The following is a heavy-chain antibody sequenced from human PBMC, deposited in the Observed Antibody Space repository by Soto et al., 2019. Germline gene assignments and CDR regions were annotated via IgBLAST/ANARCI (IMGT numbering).Heavy chain of an antibody. CDR2: IRSKAYGGTT. J-gene: IGHJ6*02. CDR3: IRSRGYSYDSYYYGMDV. Sequence: GGSLRLSCTASGFTFGDYAMSWFRQAPGKGLEWVGFIRSKAYGGTTEYAASVKGRFTISRDDSKSIAYLQMNSLKTEDTAVYYCIRSRGYSYDSYYYGMDVWGQGTTVTVSS. D-gene: IGHD5-18*01. V-gene: IGHV3-49*03. CDR1: GFTFGDYA.